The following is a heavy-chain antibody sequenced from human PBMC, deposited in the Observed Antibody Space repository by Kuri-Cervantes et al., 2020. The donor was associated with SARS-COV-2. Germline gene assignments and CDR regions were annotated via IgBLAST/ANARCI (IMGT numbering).Heavy chain of an antibody. J-gene: IGHJ5*02. CDR1: GFTFSSYS. Sequence: GGSLRLSCAASGFTFSSYSMNWVRQAPGKGLEWVSSISSSSSYIYYADSVKGRFTISRDNAKNPLYLQMNSLRAEDTAVYYCASRRAGAAAGIWGWFDPWGQGTLVTVSS. CDR2: ISSSSSYI. V-gene: IGHV3-21*01. D-gene: IGHD6-13*01. CDR3: ASRRAGAAAGIWGWFDP.